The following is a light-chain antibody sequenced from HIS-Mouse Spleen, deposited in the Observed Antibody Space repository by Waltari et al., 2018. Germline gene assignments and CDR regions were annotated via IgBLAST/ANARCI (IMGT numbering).Light chain of an antibody. CDR3: CSYAGSSTWV. Sequence: QSALTQPASVSGSPGQSITISCTGTSSDAGSYNLVSWYKQHPGKAPKLMIYAGSKRPSGVSNRFSGSKSGNTASLTISGLQAGDEADYYCCSYAGSSTWVFGGGTKLTVL. CDR2: AGS. V-gene: IGLV2-23*01. J-gene: IGLJ3*02. CDR1: SSDAGSYNL.